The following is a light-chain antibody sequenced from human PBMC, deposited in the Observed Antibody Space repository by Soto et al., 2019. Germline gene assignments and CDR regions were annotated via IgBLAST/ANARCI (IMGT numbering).Light chain of an antibody. V-gene: IGLV7-43*01. CDR1: TGAVTSGNY. CDR2: TTT. Sequence: QTVVTQEPSLTVSPGGTVTLTCAFSTGAVTSGNYPHWFHQRPGQAPRALIYTTTNTHSWTPARFSGSLFGGRASLTLSGVQPEDEAEYYCLLYYGGIWVFGGGTKLTVL. CDR3: LLYYGGIWV. J-gene: IGLJ3*02.